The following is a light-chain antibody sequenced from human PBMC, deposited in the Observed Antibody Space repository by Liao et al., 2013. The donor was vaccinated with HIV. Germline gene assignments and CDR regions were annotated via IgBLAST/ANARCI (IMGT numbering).Light chain of an antibody. CDR1: SIGSKS. Sequence: SYELTQSPSASVAPGKTASITCGGDSIGSKSVHWYQRKPGQAPVLVIYYDSDRPSGIPGRFSGSSSGNTGTLTISGTQPMDEATYYCQAWDSFAAVFGGGTKLTVL. CDR3: QAWDSFAAV. CDR2: YDS. J-gene: IGLJ2*01. V-gene: IGLV3-21*01.